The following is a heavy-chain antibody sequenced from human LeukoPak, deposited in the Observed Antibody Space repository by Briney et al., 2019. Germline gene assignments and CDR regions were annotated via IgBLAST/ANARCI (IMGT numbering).Heavy chain of an antibody. CDR1: GGSISSYY. D-gene: IGHD5-12*01. J-gene: IGHJ4*02. CDR3: ARVSIVATNYFDY. V-gene: IGHV4-59*01. CDR2: IYYSGST. Sequence: SETLSLTCSVSGGSISSYYWSWIRQPPGKGLEWIGYIYYSGSTNYYPSLKSRVTISVDTSKNQFSLKLSSVTAADTAVYYCARVSIVATNYFDYWGQGTLVTVSS.